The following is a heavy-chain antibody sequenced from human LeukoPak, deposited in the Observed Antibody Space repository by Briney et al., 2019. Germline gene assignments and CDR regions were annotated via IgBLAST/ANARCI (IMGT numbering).Heavy chain of an antibody. J-gene: IGHJ4*02. D-gene: IGHD1-1*01. CDR1: GFSLSSYA. CDR2: ISGSGGNT. V-gene: IGHV3-23*01. CDR3: AKPARTDYADY. Sequence: PGGSLRLSCTVSGFSLSSYAMSWVRQAPGKGLEWVSAISGSGGNTYYADSVKGRFTISRDNSKNTLYLQMNSLRAEDTAVYYCAKPARTDYADYWGQGTLVTVSS.